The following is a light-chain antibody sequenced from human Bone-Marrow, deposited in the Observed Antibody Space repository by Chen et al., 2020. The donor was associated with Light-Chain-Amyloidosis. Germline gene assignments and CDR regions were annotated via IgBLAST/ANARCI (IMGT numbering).Light chain of an antibody. CDR1: SGSIATYY. Sequence: NFMLTQPHSVSESPGKTVIISCTRSSGSIATYYVQWYQQRPGSSPTTVIYEDDQRPSGVPDRFSGSIDRASNSASLTISGLKTEDAADYYCQSYQGSSQGVFGGGTKLTVL. J-gene: IGLJ3*02. V-gene: IGLV6-57*01. CDR3: QSYQGSSQGV. CDR2: EDD.